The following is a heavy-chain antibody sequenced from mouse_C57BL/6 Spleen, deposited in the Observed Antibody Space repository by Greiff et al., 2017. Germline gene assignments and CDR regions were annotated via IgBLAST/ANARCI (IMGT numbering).Heavy chain of an antibody. Sequence: VQLQQSGPGLVQPSQSLSITCTVSGFSLTSYGVHWVRQSPGKGLEWLGVIWSGGSTDYNAAFISRLSISKDYSKSQVFFKMKSLQADDTAIYYGASLLLLSWYFDVWGTGTTVTVSS. CDR2: IWSGGST. D-gene: IGHD1-1*01. V-gene: IGHV2-2*01. CDR3: ASLLLLSWYFDV. CDR1: GFSLTSYG. J-gene: IGHJ1*03.